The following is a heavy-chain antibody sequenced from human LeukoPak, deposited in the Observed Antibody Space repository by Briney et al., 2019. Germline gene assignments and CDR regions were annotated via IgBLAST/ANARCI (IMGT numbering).Heavy chain of an antibody. CDR1: GFTFSLYT. V-gene: IGHV3-30*04. J-gene: IGHJ6*04. CDR2: ISYDGSDK. CDR3: AELGITMIGGV. Sequence: GGSLRLSCAASGFTFSLYTMHWVRQAPGKGLEWVAVISYDGSDKYYADSVKGRFTISRDNSKNSLYLQMNSLRAEDTAVYYCAELGITMIGGVWGKGTTVTISS. D-gene: IGHD3-10*02.